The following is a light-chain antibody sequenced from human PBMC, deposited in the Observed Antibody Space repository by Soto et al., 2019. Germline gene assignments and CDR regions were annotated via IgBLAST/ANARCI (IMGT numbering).Light chain of an antibody. Sequence: QSALTQPASVSGSPGQSIAISCTGTSSDVGAYNYVSWYQQHPGKAPKLMIYDVSNRPSGVSNRFSGSKSGNTASLTISRLQAEDEADYYCCSYTTSSTYVFGTGTKLTVL. V-gene: IGLV2-14*03. CDR1: SSDVGAYNY. J-gene: IGLJ1*01. CDR3: CSYTTSSTYV. CDR2: DVS.